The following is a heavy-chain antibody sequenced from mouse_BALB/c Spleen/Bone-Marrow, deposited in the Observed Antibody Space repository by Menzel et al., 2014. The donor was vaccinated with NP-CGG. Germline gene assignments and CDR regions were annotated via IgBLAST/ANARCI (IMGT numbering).Heavy chain of an antibody. Sequence: QVQLQQSGPELVKPGASVKISCKASGYSFTSYYIHWVKQRPGQGLEWIGWIFPGSGNTKYNEKFKGKATLTADTSSSTAYIQLSSLTSGDSAVCFCARGGYDWGYYYAMDYWGQGTSVTVSS. D-gene: IGHD2-14*01. V-gene: IGHV1-66*01. CDR2: IFPGSGNT. CDR1: GYSFTSYY. CDR3: ARGGYDWGYYYAMDY. J-gene: IGHJ4*01.